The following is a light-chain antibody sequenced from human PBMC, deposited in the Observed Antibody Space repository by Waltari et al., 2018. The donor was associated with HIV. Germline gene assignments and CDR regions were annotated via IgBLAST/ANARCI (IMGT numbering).Light chain of an antibody. CDR2: NNN. Sequence: QSLLTQPPSASGTPGQRVSISCSGSSSNIGRNAVHWYQQLPGTAPKLLIYNNNQRPSGVPDRFSGSKSGTSASLAISGLQSEDEAAYYCAAWDDSLNGVMFGGGTTLTVL. CDR3: AAWDDSLNGVM. V-gene: IGLV1-44*01. J-gene: IGLJ3*02. CDR1: SSNIGRNA.